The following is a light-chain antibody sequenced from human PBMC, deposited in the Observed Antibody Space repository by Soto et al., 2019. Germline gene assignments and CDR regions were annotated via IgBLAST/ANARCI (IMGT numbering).Light chain of an antibody. CDR3: QQRYIFPLT. V-gene: IGKV1-9*01. J-gene: IGKJ5*01. CDR1: QGISSF. CDR2: AAS. Sequence: IHLTQSPSFLSPSVGDRVTITCGASQGISSFLAWYQQKPGKXPXLLMYAASTLQSGVPSRFSAGESGTESTLTISSLQPEEAPTYYCQQRYIFPLTFGQGTRLEI.